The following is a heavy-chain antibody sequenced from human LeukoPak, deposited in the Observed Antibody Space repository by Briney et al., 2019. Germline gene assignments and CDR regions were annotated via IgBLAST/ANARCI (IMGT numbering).Heavy chain of an antibody. V-gene: IGHV4-39*01. D-gene: IGHD6-13*01. CDR3: ARGGSSDASRAFDI. CDR1: GGSISSSSYY. J-gene: IGHJ3*02. CDR2: IYYSGST. Sequence: SETLSLTCTVSGGSISSSSYYWGWIRQPPGKGLEWIGSIYYSGSTYYNPSLKSRVTISVDTSKNQFSLKLSSVTAAETAVYYCARGGSSDASRAFDIWGQGTMVTVSS.